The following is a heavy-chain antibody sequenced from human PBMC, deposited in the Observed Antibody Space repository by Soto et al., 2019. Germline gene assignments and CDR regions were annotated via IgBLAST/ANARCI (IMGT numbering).Heavy chain of an antibody. V-gene: IGHV5-51*01. D-gene: IGHD1-1*01. Sequence: PGESLKISCKGSGYSFTSYWIGWVRQMPGKGLEWMGIIYPGDSDTRYSPSFQGQVTISADKSISTAYLQWSSLKASDTAMYYCARRGTGTTFAFWFDPWGQGTLVTVSS. J-gene: IGHJ5*02. CDR3: ARRGTGTTFAFWFDP. CDR1: GYSFTSYW. CDR2: IYPGDSDT.